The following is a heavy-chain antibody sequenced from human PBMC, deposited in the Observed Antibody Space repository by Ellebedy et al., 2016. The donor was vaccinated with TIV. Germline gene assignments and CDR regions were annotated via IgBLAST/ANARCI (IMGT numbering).Heavy chain of an antibody. CDR2: NYSSGST. CDR1: GGSVSRRSYY. Sequence: SETLSLTXTVSGGSVSRRSYYWSWIRQSPGKGLEWIGYNYSSGSTKYNPSLKSRLTISADTSKKHFSLKLNSATAADTAMYYCTYGINSDAFDVWGHGTMVTVSS. CDR3: TYGINSDAFDV. J-gene: IGHJ3*01. V-gene: IGHV4-61*03. D-gene: IGHD4-23*01.